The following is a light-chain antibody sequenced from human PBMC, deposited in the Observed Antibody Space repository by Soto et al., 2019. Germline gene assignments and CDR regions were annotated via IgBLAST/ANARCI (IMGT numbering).Light chain of an antibody. CDR3: QSYDNSLSVSWV. CDR2: SNN. J-gene: IGLJ3*02. CDR1: RSNIGAGYD. Sequence: QSVLTQPPSVSGAPGQRVTISCTGSRSNIGAGYDVHWYQQLPGAAPKLLIYSNNNRPSGVPDRFSGSKSGTSASLAITGLQAEDEANYYCQSYDNSLSVSWVFDGGTKLTVL. V-gene: IGLV1-40*01.